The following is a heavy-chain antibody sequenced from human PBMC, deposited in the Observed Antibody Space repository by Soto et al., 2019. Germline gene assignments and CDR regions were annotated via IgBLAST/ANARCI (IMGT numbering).Heavy chain of an antibody. CDR3: GKGRSGVVGVFY. CDR1: GYTFTGYY. V-gene: IGHV1-2*02. Sequence: QVQLVQSGAEVKKSGASVKVSCKASGYTFTGYYIHWVRQAPGQGPEWMGEISPNSGGKKYAQRFHGRVTMTRHTSITTVFMELSNQSPDDTAVDYRGKGRSGVVGVFYWGQGTLVTVYS. D-gene: IGHD1-26*01. CDR2: ISPNSGGK. J-gene: IGHJ4*02.